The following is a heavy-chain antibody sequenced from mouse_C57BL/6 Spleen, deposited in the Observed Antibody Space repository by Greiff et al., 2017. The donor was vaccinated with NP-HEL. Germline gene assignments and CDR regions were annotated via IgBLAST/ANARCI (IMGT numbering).Heavy chain of an antibody. CDR2: INPSTGGT. CDR1: GYSFTGYY. V-gene: IGHV1-42*01. CDR3: ARNGYYPDY. D-gene: IGHD2-2*01. Sequence: EVKLMESGPELVKPGASVKISCKASGYSFTGYYMNWVKQSPEKSLEWIGEINPSTGGTTYNQKFKAKATLTVDKSSSTAYMQLKSLTSEDSAVYYCARNGYYPDYWGQGTTLTVSS. J-gene: IGHJ2*01.